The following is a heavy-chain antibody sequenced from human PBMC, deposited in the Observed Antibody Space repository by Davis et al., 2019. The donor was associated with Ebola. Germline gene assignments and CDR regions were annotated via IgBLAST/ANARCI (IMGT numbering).Heavy chain of an antibody. J-gene: IGHJ4*02. D-gene: IGHD1-26*01. CDR1: GFTFSTYW. CDR2: LNQDGSDK. Sequence: GESLKISCAASGFTFSTYWMSWVRQAPGKGLEWVANLNQDGSDKYSVDSVKGRFTISRGNSKNSLYLQMNSLKAEDTAVYYCARLQGATFDYWGQGALVTVSS. CDR3: ARLQGATFDY. V-gene: IGHV3-7*01.